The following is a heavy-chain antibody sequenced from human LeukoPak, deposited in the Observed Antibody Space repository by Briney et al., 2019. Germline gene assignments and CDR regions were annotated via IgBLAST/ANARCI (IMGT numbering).Heavy chain of an antibody. CDR1: GFTFSSYA. CDR2: ISGSGGST. CDR3: AKVGDCTSCYSSWFDP. D-gene: IGHD2-2*01. J-gene: IGHJ5*02. V-gene: IGHV3-23*01. Sequence: GGSLRLSCAASGFTFSSYAMRWVRQAPGKGLEWVSAISGSGGSTYYADSVKGRFTISRDNSKNTLYLQMNSLRAEDTAVYYCAKVGDCTSCYSSWFDPWGQGTLVTVSS.